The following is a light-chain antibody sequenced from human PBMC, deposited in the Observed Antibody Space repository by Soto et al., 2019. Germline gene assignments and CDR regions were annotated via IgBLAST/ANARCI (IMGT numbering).Light chain of an antibody. V-gene: IGKV3-11*01. Sequence: EIVLTESRPTLTLSPGERATLYSSARRSVNSYLAWYQPKPGRAPRLLISDASNRATGIPARFSGSGSGTDFTLTISSLEPEDFAVYYCQQRSEWPVSFGQGTRLEIK. CDR1: RSVNSY. CDR2: DAS. CDR3: QQRSEWPVS. J-gene: IGKJ5*01.